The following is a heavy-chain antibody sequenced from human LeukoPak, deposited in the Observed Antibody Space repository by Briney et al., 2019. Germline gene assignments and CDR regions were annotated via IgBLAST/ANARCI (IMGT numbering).Heavy chain of an antibody. J-gene: IGHJ4*02. V-gene: IGHV3-23*01. CDR2: ISDSGGTT. D-gene: IGHD2/OR15-2a*01. CDR3: GPREDSTTNAYDY. CDR1: GFTFSNLA. Sequence: GGSLRLSCVASGFTFSNLAMGWVRQAPGKGLEWVSVISDSGGTTYYADSVKGRFTISRDNSKNTLYLQMNSLTAEDTAVYYCGPREDSTTNAYDYWGQGTLVTVSS.